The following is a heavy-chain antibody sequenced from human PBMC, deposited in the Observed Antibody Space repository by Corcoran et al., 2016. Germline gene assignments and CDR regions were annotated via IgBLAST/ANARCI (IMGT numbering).Heavy chain of an antibody. CDR1: GGTFSSYA. V-gene: IGHV1-69*01. CDR3: ARDRGVPDYYDSSGYNGYYFDY. D-gene: IGHD3-22*01. Sequence: QVQLVQSGAEVKKPGSSVKVSCKASGGTFSSYAISWVRQAPGQGIEWMGGIIPIFGTANYAQKFQGRVTITADESTSTAYMELSSLRSEDTAGYYWARDRGVPDYYDSSGYNGYYFDYWGQGTLVTVSS. J-gene: IGHJ4*02. CDR2: IIPIFGTA.